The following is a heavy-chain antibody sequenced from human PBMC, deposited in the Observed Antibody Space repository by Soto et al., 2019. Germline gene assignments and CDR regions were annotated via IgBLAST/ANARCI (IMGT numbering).Heavy chain of an antibody. Sequence: QLQLQESGSGLVKPSQTLSLTCAVSGGSISSGGYSWSWIRQPPGKGLEWIGYIYHSGSTYYNPSLKRRVTISVDRSENQFSLKLSSVTAADTAVYYCARSFLGGNWFDPWGQGTLVTVSS. CDR3: ARSFLGGNWFDP. V-gene: IGHV4-30-2*01. CDR2: IYHSGST. J-gene: IGHJ5*02. D-gene: IGHD3-16*01. CDR1: GGSISSGGYS.